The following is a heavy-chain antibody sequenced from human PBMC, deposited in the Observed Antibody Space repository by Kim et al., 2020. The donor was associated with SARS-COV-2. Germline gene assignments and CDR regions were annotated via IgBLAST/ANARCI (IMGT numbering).Heavy chain of an antibody. D-gene: IGHD3-22*01. J-gene: IGHJ4*02. CDR3: ARRGHYYDSSGPFDY. CDR2: IDPSDSYT. V-gene: IGHV5-10-1*01. CDR1: GYSFTSYW. Sequence: GESLKISCKGSGYSFTSYWISWVRQMPGKGLEWMGRIDPSDSYTNYSPSFQGHVTISADKSISTAYLQWSSLKASDTAMYYCARRGHYYDSSGPFDYWGQGTLVTVSS.